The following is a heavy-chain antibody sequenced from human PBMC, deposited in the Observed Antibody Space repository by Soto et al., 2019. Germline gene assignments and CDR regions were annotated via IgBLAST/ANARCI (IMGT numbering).Heavy chain of an antibody. D-gene: IGHD6-19*01. CDR3: ARDRDGSGWFSTPYFDY. J-gene: IGHJ4*02. CDR1: GYAFNSYY. Sequence: GASVKVSCEACGYAFNSYYRRWVRQDPGQGLEWMGIINPSGGSTSYAQKFQGRVTMTRDTSTSTVYMELSSLRSEDTAVYYCARDRDGSGWFSTPYFDYWGQGTLVTVSS. CDR2: INPSGGST. V-gene: IGHV1-46*02.